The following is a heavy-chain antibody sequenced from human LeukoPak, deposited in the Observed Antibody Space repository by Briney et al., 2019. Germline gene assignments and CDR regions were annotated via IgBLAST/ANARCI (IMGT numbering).Heavy chain of an antibody. J-gene: IGHJ4*02. CDR1: GFTFSSYS. CDR2: ISSSSSYI. Sequence: GGSLRLSCAASGFTFSSYSMNWVRQAPGKGLEWVSSISSSSSYIYYADSVKGRFTISRDNAKNSLYLQMNSPRAEDTAVYYCARDLSGRLTHFDYWGQGTLVTVSS. CDR3: ARDLSGRLTHFDY. V-gene: IGHV3-21*01. D-gene: IGHD3-10*01.